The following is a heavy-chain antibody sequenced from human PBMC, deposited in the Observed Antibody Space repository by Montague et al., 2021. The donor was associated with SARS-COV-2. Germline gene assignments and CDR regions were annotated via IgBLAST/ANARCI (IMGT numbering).Heavy chain of an antibody. CDR3: ARGAPTISMILVVMTGAGWYFDL. J-gene: IGHJ2*01. V-gene: IGHV4-34*01. D-gene: IGHD3-22*01. CDR1: SGSFSDYY. CDR2: INHSGSI. Sequence: SETLSLTCAVYSGSFSDYYWTWIRQPPGKGLEWIGEINHSGSINYNPSLKSRVSISVDTSKNQFSLKLTSVTAADTAVYYCARGAPTISMILVVMTGAGWYFDLWGRGTLVTVSS.